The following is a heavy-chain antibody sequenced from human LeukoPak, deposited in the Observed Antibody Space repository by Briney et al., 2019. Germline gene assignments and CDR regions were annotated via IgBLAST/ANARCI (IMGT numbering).Heavy chain of an antibody. J-gene: IGHJ4*02. CDR2: LYASGPT. V-gene: IGHV4-4*07. Sequence: SETLSLTCTVSGVSISTYYWSWFRQPAGKGLEWIGRLYASGPTNYNPSLKSRATMSVDTSKNQLSLNVNSVTVADTAVYFCARHTRMWGYFDYWGQGTLVAVSS. D-gene: IGHD1-26*01. CDR1: GVSISTYY. CDR3: ARHTRMWGYFDY.